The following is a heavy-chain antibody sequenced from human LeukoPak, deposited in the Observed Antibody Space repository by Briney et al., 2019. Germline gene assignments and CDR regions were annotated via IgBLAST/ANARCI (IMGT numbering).Heavy chain of an antibody. CDR1: GFIFSRYG. D-gene: IGHD4-17*01. V-gene: IGHV3-33*08. CDR2: VWSDGNGK. J-gene: IGHJ4*02. Sequence: GGSLKLSCAASGFIFSRYGMHWVRQAPGKGLEWVALVWSDGNGKFYADSVKGRFTISRDNSKNTLYLQMNSLRAEDTAVYYCVSVLTVTFDSWGQGTLVTVSS. CDR3: VSVLTVTFDS.